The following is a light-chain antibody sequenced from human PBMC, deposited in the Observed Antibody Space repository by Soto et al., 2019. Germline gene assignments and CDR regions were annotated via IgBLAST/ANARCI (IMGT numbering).Light chain of an antibody. CDR3: AAWDDSLSAVV. CDR1: SSNIGSNY. V-gene: IGLV1-47*01. J-gene: IGLJ2*01. Sequence: QAVVTQPPSASGTPGQRVTISCSGSSSNIGSNYVYWYQQLPGSAPKPLIYRNDQRPSGVPDRFSGSKSGTSASLAISGLRSEDEADYYCAAWDDSLSAVVFGGGTKVTVL. CDR2: RND.